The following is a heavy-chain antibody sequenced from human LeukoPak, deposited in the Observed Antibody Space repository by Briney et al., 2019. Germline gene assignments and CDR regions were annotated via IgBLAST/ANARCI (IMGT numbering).Heavy chain of an antibody. Sequence: PSETLSLTCAVYGGSFSGYYWSWIRQPPGKGLEWIGSLYRTGSTYYNPSLKSRVTMSMDTSKNQFSLRLTSVTAADTAMYYCARVRRSYYYYMDVWGKGTTVTVSS. CDR1: GGSFSGYY. V-gene: IGHV4-34*01. CDR2: LYRTGST. J-gene: IGHJ6*03. CDR3: ARVRRSYYYYMDV.